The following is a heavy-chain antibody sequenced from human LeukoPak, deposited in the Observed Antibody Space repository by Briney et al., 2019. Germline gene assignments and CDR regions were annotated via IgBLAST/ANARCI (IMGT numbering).Heavy chain of an antibody. J-gene: IGHJ4*02. CDR1: GGSISSGDYY. V-gene: IGHV4-39*01. CDR3: ASLPTDYYGSGSPDG. Sequence: SETLSLTCTVSGGSISSGDYYWSWIRQPPGKGLEWIGSIYYSGSTYYNPSLKSRVTISVDTSKNQFSLKLRSGTAADTAVYYCASLPTDYYGSGSPDGWGQGTLVTVSS. D-gene: IGHD3-10*01. CDR2: IYYSGST.